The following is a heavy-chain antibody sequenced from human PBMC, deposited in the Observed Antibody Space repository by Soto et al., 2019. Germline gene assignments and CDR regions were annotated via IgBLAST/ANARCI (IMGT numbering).Heavy chain of an antibody. D-gene: IGHD3-10*01. CDR2: INPDSGGT. V-gene: IGHV1-2*02. CDR1: GYTFTIYY. Sequence: ASVKVSCKASGYTFTIYYMHWVRQAPGQGLEWMGWINPDSGGTKYAQKFQGGVAMTRDTSISFVYMELSRLRSDDTAVFYCARDWLWFGERGGLGAFDIWGQGTMVTV. J-gene: IGHJ3*02. CDR3: ARDWLWFGERGGLGAFDI.